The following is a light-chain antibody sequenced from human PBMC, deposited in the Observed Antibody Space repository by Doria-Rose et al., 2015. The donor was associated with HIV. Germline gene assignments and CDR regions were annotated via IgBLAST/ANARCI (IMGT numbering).Light chain of an antibody. Sequence: ITCRARQGIRNDLGWHQQKPGKAPKLLIFGTSSLQSGVSSRFSGSGSGTEFTLTISSLQPEDFATYYCLQDYSYPRTVSGGTKVEIK. CDR3: LQDYSYPRT. J-gene: IGKJ4*01. CDR2: GTS. CDR1: QGIRND. V-gene: IGKV1-6*01.